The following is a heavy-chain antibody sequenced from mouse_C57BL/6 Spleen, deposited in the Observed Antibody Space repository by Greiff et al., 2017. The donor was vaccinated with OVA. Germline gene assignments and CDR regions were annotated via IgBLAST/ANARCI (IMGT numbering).Heavy chain of an antibody. D-gene: IGHD2-2*01. CDR1: GYTFTSYW. V-gene: IGHV1-55*01. J-gene: IGHJ2*01. CDR2: IYPGSGST. CDR3: ARVNGMVTTSLDY. Sequence: VQLQQPGAELVKPGASVKMSCKASGYTFTSYWITWVKQRPGQGLEWIGDIYPGSGSTNYNEKFKSKATLTVDTSSSTAYMQLSSLTSEDSAVYYCARVNGMVTTSLDYWGQGTTLTVSS.